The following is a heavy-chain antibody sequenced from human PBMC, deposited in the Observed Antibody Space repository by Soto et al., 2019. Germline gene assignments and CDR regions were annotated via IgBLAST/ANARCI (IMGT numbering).Heavy chain of an antibody. CDR2: ISAYNGNT. CDR1: WYTLSSYG. CDR3: ARDSPPPRE. V-gene: IGHV1-18*01. J-gene: IGHJ4*02. Sequence: GAPVKVSRKGSWYTLSSYGINWVRQAPGQGLEWMGWISAYNGNTNYAQKLQGRVTMTTDTSTSTAYMELRSLRSDDTAVYYCARDSPPPREWGQGTLVTVSS.